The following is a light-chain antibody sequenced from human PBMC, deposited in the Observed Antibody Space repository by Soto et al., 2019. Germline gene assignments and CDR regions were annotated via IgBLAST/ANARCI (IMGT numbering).Light chain of an antibody. Sequence: EIVLTQSPATLSLSPGERATLSCRASQSVSSYLAWYQQKPGQAPRLLIYDASNRATGIPARFSGSGSGTDFTLTISSLEPEDFAVYYGQQRSNWPLTFGGGTKVVIK. V-gene: IGKV3-11*01. CDR1: QSVSSY. J-gene: IGKJ4*01. CDR2: DAS. CDR3: QQRSNWPLT.